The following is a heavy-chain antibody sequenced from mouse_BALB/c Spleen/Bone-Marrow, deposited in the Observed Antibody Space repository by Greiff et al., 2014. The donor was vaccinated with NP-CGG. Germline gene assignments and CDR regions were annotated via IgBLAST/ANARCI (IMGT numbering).Heavy chain of an antibody. J-gene: IGHJ2*01. Sequence: VQLQQSGTELVRPGTSVKISCKASGYASTNYWLGWVKQRPGHGLEWIGDIYPGSGNTYYNEKFKGKATLTADKSSSTAYMQLSGLTSEDSAVYFCTRRRSLDYWGQGTTLTVSS. V-gene: IGHV1-63*01. CDR2: IYPGSGNT. CDR1: GYASTNYW. CDR3: TRRRSLDY.